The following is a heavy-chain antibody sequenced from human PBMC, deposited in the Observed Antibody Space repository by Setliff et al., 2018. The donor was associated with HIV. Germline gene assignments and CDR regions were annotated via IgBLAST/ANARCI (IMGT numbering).Heavy chain of an antibody. D-gene: IGHD6-19*01. V-gene: IGHV6-1*01. CDR2: TFHRSKWYS. Sequence: PWHSLSLTCAIATDSVPNYSAAWNWIRQSPSRGLEWLGRTFHRSKWYSDYAESVRSRITINPDTSKNQLSLQLHSVTPEDTAVYYCARSRTTAGTVFDYWGQGTLVTVSS. J-gene: IGHJ4*02. CDR3: ARSRTTAGTVFDY. CDR1: TDSVPNYSAA.